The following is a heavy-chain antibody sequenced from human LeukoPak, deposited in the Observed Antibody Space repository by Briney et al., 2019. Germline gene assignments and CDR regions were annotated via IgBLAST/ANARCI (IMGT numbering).Heavy chain of an antibody. CDR3: VKDSKPGALYYYYMDV. CDR2: IQYDTTNK. CDR1: GFNFNNYG. V-gene: IGHV3-30*02. Sequence: GGSLRLSCAASGFNFNNYGMHWVRQAPGKGLEWVAFIQYDTTNKYYADSVKGRFSISRDNSKKTLYLQMNSLRAEDTAVYYCVKDSKPGALYYYYMDVWGKGTTVTVAS. D-gene: IGHD1-14*01. J-gene: IGHJ6*03.